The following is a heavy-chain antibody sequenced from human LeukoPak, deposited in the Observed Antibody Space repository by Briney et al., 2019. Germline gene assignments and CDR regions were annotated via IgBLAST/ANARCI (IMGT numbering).Heavy chain of an antibody. V-gene: IGHV4-39*01. CDR3: AVGQAGLFGELPGERFDP. CDR1: GGSISSSSYY. J-gene: IGHJ5*02. CDR2: IYYSGST. Sequence: SETLSLTCTVSGGSISSSSYYWGWIRQPPGKGLEWIGSIYYSGSTYYNPSLKSRVTISVDTSKNQFSLKLSSVTAADTAVYYCAVGQAGLFGELPGERFDPWGQGTLVTVSS. D-gene: IGHD3-10*02.